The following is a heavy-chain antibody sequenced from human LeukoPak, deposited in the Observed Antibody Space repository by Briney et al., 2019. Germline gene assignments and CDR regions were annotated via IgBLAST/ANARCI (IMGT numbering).Heavy chain of an antibody. CDR1: GGSISSDY. V-gene: IGHV4-59*12. CDR3: ARDPGTHYYDSSGYYGWYFDL. D-gene: IGHD3-22*01. Sequence: SETLSLTCTVSGGSISSDYWSWIRQPPGKGLEWIGYVYYTGSTNYNPSLKSRVTMSVDTSKNQFSLQLRSVTAADTAVYYCARDPGTHYYDSSGYYGWYFDLWGRGALVTVSS. CDR2: VYYTGST. J-gene: IGHJ2*01.